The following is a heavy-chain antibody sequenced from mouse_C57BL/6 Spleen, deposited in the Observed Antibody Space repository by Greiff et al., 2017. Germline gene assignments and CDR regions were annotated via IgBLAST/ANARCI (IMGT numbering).Heavy chain of an antibody. Sequence: QVQLKQPGAELVKPGASVKLSCKASGYTFTSYWMHWVKQRPGQGLEWIGMIHPNSGSTNYNEKFKSKATLTVDKSSSTAYMQLSSLTSEDSAVYYCARRGGLRDAMDYWGQGTSVTVSS. CDR2: IHPNSGST. J-gene: IGHJ4*01. CDR3: ARRGGLRDAMDY. CDR1: GYTFTSYW. D-gene: IGHD1-1*01. V-gene: IGHV1-64*01.